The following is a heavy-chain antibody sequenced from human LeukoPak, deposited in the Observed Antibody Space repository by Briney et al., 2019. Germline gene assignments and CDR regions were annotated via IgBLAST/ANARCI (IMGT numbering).Heavy chain of an antibody. CDR2: INHSGST. Sequence: SETLSLTCAVYGGSFSGYYWSWIRQPPGNGLEWIGEINHSGSTNYNPSLKSRVTISVDTSKNQFSLKLSSVTAADTAVYYCARDSINDAFDIWGQGTMVTVSS. CDR1: GGSFSGYY. J-gene: IGHJ3*02. D-gene: IGHD3-3*02. V-gene: IGHV4-34*01. CDR3: ARDSINDAFDI.